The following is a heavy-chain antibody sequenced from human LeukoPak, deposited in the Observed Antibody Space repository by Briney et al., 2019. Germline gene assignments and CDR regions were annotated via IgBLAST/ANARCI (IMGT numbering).Heavy chain of an antibody. Sequence: GGSLRLSCAASGFTFSSYAMSWVRQAPGKGLEWVSAIGGSGGSTYYADSVKGRFTISRDNSKNTLYLQMNSLRAEDTAVYYCAKVGRPRGCEYFQHWGQGTLVTVSS. CDR2: IGGSGGST. CDR3: AKVGRPRGCEYFQH. CDR1: GFTFSSYA. D-gene: IGHD3-10*01. V-gene: IGHV3-23*01. J-gene: IGHJ1*01.